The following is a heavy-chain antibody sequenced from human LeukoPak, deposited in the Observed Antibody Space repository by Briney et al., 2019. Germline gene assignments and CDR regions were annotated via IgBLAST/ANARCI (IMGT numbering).Heavy chain of an antibody. CDR3: ARAQYCSGGSCYFDY. CDR1: GFTVSNNY. D-gene: IGHD2-15*01. Sequence: GGSLRLSCAASGFTVSNNYMSWVRQAPGKGLEWVSVIYTSGSTGYADSVKGRFTISRDNAKNSLYLQMNSLRAEDTALYYCARAQYCSGGSCYFDYWGQGTLVTVSS. J-gene: IGHJ4*02. V-gene: IGHV3-53*01. CDR2: IYTSGST.